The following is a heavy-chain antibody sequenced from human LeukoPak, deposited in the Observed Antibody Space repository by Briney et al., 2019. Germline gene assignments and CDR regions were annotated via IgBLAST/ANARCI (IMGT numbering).Heavy chain of an antibody. CDR2: INHSGST. D-gene: IGHD5-18*01. CDR1: GGSFSGYY. V-gene: IGHV4-34*01. Sequence: SETLSLTCAVYGGSFSGYYWSWIRQPPGKGLEWIGEINHSGSTNYNPSLKSRVTISVDTSKNQFSLKLSSVTAADTAVYYRARGKEGDSYGTDYWGQGTLVTVSS. J-gene: IGHJ4*02. CDR3: ARGKEGDSYGTDY.